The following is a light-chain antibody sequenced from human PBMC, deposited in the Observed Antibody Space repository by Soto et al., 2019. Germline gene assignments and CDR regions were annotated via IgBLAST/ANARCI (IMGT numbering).Light chain of an antibody. J-gene: IGKJ2*01. CDR1: QIVRSN. CDR3: QQTFSRPYT. CDR2: EAS. Sequence: DIQMTQSPSSLSASVGDRVTITCRASQIVRSNLNWYQQKPGKVPELLIYEASTLQPGVPSRFRGSGSGTDFTLTFSSLQPEDFATYHCQQTFSRPYTFGQGTKLEIE. V-gene: IGKV1-39*01.